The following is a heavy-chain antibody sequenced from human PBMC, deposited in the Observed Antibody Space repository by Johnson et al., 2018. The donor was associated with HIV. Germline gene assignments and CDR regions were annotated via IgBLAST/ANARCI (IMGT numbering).Heavy chain of an antibody. V-gene: IGHV3-30-3*01. CDR1: GFTFSSYA. J-gene: IGHJ3*01. CDR2: ISYDGSNK. CDR3: TTGTTVPTWD. D-gene: IGHD4-17*01. Sequence: QVQLVESGGGVVQPGRSLRLSCAASGFTFSSYAMHWVRQAPGKGLEWVAVISYDGSNKYYADSVKGRFTISRDNSKNTLYLQMNSLRAEDTAVYYCTTGTTVPTWDWGQGTMVTVSS.